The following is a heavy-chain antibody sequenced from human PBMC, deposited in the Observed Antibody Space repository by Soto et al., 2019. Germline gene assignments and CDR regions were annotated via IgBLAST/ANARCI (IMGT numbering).Heavy chain of an antibody. CDR3: AKGRRLWFGSPRGDFYYGMDV. Sequence: QVQLVESGGGVVQPGRSLRLSCAASGFTFSTFSMHWVRQAPGKGLEWVAVISYDGSNKYYADSVKGRFTISRDNSKNTLYLQMNSLRAEDTAVYFCAKGRRLWFGSPRGDFYYGMDVW. J-gene: IGHJ6*01. CDR1: GFTFSTFS. CDR2: ISYDGSNK. V-gene: IGHV3-30*18. D-gene: IGHD3-10*01.